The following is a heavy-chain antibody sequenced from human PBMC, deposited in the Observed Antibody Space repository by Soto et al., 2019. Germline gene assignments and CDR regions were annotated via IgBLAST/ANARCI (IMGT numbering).Heavy chain of an antibody. CDR1: CDSINSSHW. CDR2: ISHSGST. CDR3: AKDIGNSWPQVVDY. V-gene: IGHV4-4*02. J-gene: IGHJ4*02. Sequence: SETLSLTCAVSCDSINSSHWWNWVRQPPGKGLEWIGQISHSGSTNYNPSLTSRVNKSVDKSKNHFSLKLTSVTAADTALFYCAKDIGNSWPQVVDYWGQGALVTVSS. D-gene: IGHD6-13*01.